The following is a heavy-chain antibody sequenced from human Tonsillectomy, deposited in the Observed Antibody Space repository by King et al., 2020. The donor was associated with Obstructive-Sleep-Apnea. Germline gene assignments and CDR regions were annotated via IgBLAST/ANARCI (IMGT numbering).Heavy chain of an antibody. CDR2: ISGSGDST. J-gene: IGHJ4*02. CDR3: AKNRGYCSGGSCYGDY. Sequence: VQLVESGGGLVQPGGSLRLSCGASGFTFSNYAMTWVRQAPGKGLEWVSTISGSGDSTYYADSGKGRFTISRDSSKNTLYLQMNSLRAEDTAVYYCAKNRGYCSGGSCYGDYWGQGTLVTVSS. D-gene: IGHD2-15*01. CDR1: GFTFSNYA. V-gene: IGHV3-23*04.